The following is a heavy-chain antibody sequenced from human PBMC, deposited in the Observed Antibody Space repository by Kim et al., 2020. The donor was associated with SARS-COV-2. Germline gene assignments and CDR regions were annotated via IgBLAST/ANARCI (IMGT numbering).Heavy chain of an antibody. CDR1: GGTFSSYA. J-gene: IGHJ4*02. V-gene: IGHV1-69*13. D-gene: IGHD3-10*01. CDR2: IIPIFGTA. Sequence: SVKVSCKASGGTFSSYAISWVRQAPGQGLEWMGGIIPIFGTANYAQKFQGRVTITADESTSTAYMELSSLRSEDTAVYYCARDLGNGEHEDYWGQGTLVTVSS. CDR3: ARDLGNGEHEDY.